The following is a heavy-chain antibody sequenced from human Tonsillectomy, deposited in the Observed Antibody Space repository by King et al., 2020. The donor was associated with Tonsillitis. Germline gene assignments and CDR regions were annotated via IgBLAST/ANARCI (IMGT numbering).Heavy chain of an antibody. V-gene: IGHV5-51*01. CDR2: IYPGDSDS. CDR1: GYSSINYW. D-gene: IGHD5/OR15-5a*01. Sequence: QLVQSGAEVKKPGESLKISCKGSGYSSINYWIGWVRQMTGKGLEWMGIIYPGDSDSTYSPSFQAQVTISADKSISTAYLQWSSLTASDTAMYYCARRFPVYGDAFDIWGQGTMVTVSS. J-gene: IGHJ3*02. CDR3: ARRFPVYGDAFDI.